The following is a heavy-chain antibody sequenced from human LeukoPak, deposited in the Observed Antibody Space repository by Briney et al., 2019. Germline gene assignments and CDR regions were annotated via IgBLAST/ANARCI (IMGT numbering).Heavy chain of an antibody. Sequence: ASVKVSCKASGYTFTDYYIYWVRQAPGQGLEWMGWINPNSGGTNYAQRFQGRVTMTRDTSITTAYMELSSLTADDTAVYYCATRSSGTNYYYYYGMDVWGQGTTVTVSS. CDR2: INPNSGGT. J-gene: IGHJ6*02. D-gene: IGHD6-19*01. CDR1: GYTFTDYY. V-gene: IGHV1-2*02. CDR3: ATRSSGTNYYYYYGMDV.